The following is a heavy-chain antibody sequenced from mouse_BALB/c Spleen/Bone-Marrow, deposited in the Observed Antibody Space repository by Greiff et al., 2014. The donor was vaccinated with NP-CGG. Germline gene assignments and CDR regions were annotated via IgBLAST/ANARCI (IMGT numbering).Heavy chain of an antibody. Sequence: EVQVVESGGGLVQPGGSRKLSCAASGFTFSSFGMHWVRQAPEKGLEWVAYISSGSSTFYYADTVKGRFTISRDNPKNTLFLQMTSLRSEDTAMYYCTRKGALITHYYAMDYWGQGTSVTVSS. J-gene: IGHJ4*01. CDR2: ISSGSSTF. CDR1: GFTFSSFG. CDR3: TRKGALITHYYAMDY. V-gene: IGHV5-17*02. D-gene: IGHD2-4*01.